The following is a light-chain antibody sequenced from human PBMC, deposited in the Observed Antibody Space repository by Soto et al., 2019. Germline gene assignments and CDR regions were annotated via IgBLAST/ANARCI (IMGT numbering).Light chain of an antibody. V-gene: IGKV3-11*01. CDR2: DVS. CDR1: QSVSRY. Sequence: LTQFPATLSLSPGERATLSCRASQSVSRYLAWYQQKPGQAPRLLIYDVSTRATGIPARFSGSGSGTDFTLTITSLEPEDFVVYSCQQRSDWPITFGQGTRLEIK. J-gene: IGKJ5*01. CDR3: QQRSDWPIT.